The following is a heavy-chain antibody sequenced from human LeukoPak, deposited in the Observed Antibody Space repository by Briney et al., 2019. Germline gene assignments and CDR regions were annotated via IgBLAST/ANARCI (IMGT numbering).Heavy chain of an antibody. Sequence: SETLFLTCTVSGYSISSGYYWGWIRQPPGKGLEWIGSMYHSGRTYYNPSLKSRVTISVDTSKNQFSLKLSSVTAADTAVYYCAREGSGSYYYYYYYMDVWGKGTTVTVSS. CDR3: AREGSGSYYYYYYYMDV. D-gene: IGHD3-10*01. CDR1: GYSISSGYY. CDR2: MYHSGRT. J-gene: IGHJ6*03. V-gene: IGHV4-38-2*02.